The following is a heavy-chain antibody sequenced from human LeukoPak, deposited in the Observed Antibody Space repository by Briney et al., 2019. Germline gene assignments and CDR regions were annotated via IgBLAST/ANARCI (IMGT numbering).Heavy chain of an antibody. CDR3: AREMRPRYDFWSGYYRHHVDY. CDR2: ISSNGGST. CDR1: GFTFSSYA. J-gene: IGHJ4*02. V-gene: IGHV3-64*01. Sequence: GGSLRLSCAASGFTFSSYAMHWVRQAPGKGLEYVSAISSNGGSTYYANSVKGRFTISRDNSKNTLYLQMGSLRAEDMAVYYCAREMRPRYDFWSGYYRHHVDYWGQGTLVTVSS. D-gene: IGHD3-3*01.